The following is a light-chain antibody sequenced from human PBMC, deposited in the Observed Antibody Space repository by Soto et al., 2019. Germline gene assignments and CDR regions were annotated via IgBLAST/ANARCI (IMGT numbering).Light chain of an antibody. CDR3: CSYAGSSTFPYV. Sequence: QSALTQPASVSGSPGQSITISCTGNSSDVGSYNLVSWYQQHPGKAPKLMIYEVSKRPSGVSNRFSGSKSGNTASLTISGLQAEDEADYYCCSYAGSSTFPYVFGTGTKVTVL. CDR2: EVS. J-gene: IGLJ1*01. V-gene: IGLV2-23*02. CDR1: SSDVGSYNL.